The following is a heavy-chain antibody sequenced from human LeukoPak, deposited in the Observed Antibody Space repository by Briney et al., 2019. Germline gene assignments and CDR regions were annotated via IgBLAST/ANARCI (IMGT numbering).Heavy chain of an antibody. CDR3: ARLRVAARPYYMDV. CDR1: GFTFSSYS. J-gene: IGHJ6*03. D-gene: IGHD6-6*01. V-gene: IGHV3-48*04. CDR2: ISSSSSTI. Sequence: GGSLRLSCAASGFTFSSYSMNWVRQAPGKGLEWVSYISSSSSTIYYADSVKGRFTISRDNAKNSLYLQMNSLRAEDTAVYYCARLRVAARPYYMDVWGKGTTVTVSS.